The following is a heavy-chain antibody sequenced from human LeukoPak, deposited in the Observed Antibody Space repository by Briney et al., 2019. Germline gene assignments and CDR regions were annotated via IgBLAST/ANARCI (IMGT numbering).Heavy chain of an antibody. Sequence: SVKVSCKASGGTFSSYAISWVRQAPGQGLEWMGRIIPILGIANYAQKFQGRVTITADKSTSTAYMELSSLRSEDTAVYYCARALSPSLWFGEFSWGQGTLVTVSS. CDR2: IIPILGIA. D-gene: IGHD3-10*01. CDR3: ARALSPSLWFGEFS. CDR1: GGTFSSYA. J-gene: IGHJ5*02. V-gene: IGHV1-69*04.